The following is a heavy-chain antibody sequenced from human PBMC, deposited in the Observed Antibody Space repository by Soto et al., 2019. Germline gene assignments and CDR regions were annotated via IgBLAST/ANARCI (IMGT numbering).Heavy chain of an antibody. CDR3: ASGFIVRGVISIDY. V-gene: IGHV1-18*04. J-gene: IGHJ4*02. CDR1: GYTFMTYG. Sequence: VQLVQSGDEVKKPGASVKVSCKASGYTFMTYGINWVRQAPGQGLEWMGSISGCNGKTNYAQKVQDRVTMTIDTSTGTANMELRSLRYGDTAVYYCASGFIVRGVISIDYWGQGTLVTVSS. CDR2: ISGCNGKT. D-gene: IGHD3-10*01.